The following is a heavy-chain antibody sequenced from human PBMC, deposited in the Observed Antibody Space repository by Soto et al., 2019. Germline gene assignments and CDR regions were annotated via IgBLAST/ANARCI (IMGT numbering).Heavy chain of an antibody. J-gene: IGHJ6*02. CDR2: IYYSVST. D-gene: IGHD3-3*01. CDR3: ARAYDFWSGYYASYGMDV. Sequence: LALTFKFSIGSISSSSYYWGWLRQPPGEGLEWIGSIYYSVSTYYNPSLKSRVTISVDTSKNQFSLKLSSVTAADTAVYYCARAYDFWSGYYASYGMDVWGQGTTVTVSS. CDR1: IGSISSSSYY. V-gene: IGHV4-39*01.